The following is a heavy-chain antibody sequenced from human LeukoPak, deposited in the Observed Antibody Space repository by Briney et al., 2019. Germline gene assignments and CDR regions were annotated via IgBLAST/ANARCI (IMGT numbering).Heavy chain of an antibody. D-gene: IGHD4-11*01. CDR3: ARDLEDYNNYGEMGF. CDR2: ISTSSSYM. CDR1: GFTFSSYT. J-gene: IGHJ4*02. V-gene: IGHV3-21*01. Sequence: GGSLRLSCAASGFTFSSYTMTWVRQPPGRGLEWASSISTSSSYMYYGNSVKGRFTISRDNAKNSLYLQMSSLRAEDTAVYYCARDLEDYNNYGEMGFWGQGTLVTVSS.